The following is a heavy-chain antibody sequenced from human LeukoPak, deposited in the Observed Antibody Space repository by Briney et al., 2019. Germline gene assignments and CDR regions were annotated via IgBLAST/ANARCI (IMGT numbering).Heavy chain of an antibody. J-gene: IGHJ6*02. CDR1: GFTFSLYS. D-gene: IGHD3-22*01. CDR3: ARGRYYDSSTYSEYSGMDV. Sequence: GGSLRLSCTASGFTFSLYSMNWVRKAPGKGLEWVSHITRSSTTIYYADSVEGRFTVSRDNAKNSLYLQMNSLRAEDTAVYYCARGRYYDSSTYSEYSGMDVWGQGTTVTVSS. CDR2: ITRSSTTI. V-gene: IGHV3-48*04.